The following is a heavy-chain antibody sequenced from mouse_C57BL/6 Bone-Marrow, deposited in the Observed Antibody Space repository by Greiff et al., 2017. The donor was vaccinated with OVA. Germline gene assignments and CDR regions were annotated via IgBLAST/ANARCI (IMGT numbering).Heavy chain of an antibody. CDR1: GYAFSSSW. D-gene: IGHD2-2*01. CDR3: AGAMVKEY. V-gene: IGHV1-82*01. Sequence: VQLKESGPELVKPGASVKISCKASGYAFSSSWMNWVKQRPGKGLEWIGRIYPGDGDTNYNGKFKGKATLTADKSSSTAYMQLSSLTSDDSALYFCAGAMVKEYWGQGTTPTVSS. CDR2: IYPGDGDT. J-gene: IGHJ2*01.